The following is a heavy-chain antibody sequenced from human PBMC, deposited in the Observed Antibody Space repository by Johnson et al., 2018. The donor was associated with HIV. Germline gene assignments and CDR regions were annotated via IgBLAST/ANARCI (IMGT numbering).Heavy chain of an antibody. V-gene: IGHV3-9*01. CDR1: GFIFDDYT. J-gene: IGHJ3*02. Sequence: VQLVESGGGLVKPGRSLRLSCAASGFIFDDYTMHWVRQAPGKGLEWVSGISWNSGSIGYADSVKGRFTISRDNAKNSLYLQMNSLRAEDTALYYCAKDLDYGGNGDPGAFDIWGQGTMVTVSS. CDR3: AKDLDYGGNGDPGAFDI. D-gene: IGHD4-23*01. CDR2: ISWNSGSI.